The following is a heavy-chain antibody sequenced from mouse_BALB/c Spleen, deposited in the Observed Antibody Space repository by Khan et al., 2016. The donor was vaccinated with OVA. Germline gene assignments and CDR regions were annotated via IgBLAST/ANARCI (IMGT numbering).Heavy chain of an antibody. Sequence: EVELVESGGDLVKPGGSLKFSCAASGFTFSSYNMSWVRQTPDKRLEWVATISSGGDYTYYSDNVKGRFTISRDNAKNTLYLQMSSLKSEDTAMYYCASHLTGSFAYWGRETLLTVS. V-gene: IGHV5-6*01. D-gene: IGHD4-1*01. CDR2: ISSGGDYT. CDR3: ASHLTGSFAY. CDR1: GFTFSSYN. J-gene: IGHJ3*01.